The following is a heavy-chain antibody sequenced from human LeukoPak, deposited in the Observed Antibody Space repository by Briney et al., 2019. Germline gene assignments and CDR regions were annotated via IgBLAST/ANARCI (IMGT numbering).Heavy chain of an antibody. CDR1: GGTFSSYA. J-gene: IGHJ6*03. V-gene: IGHV1-69*05. D-gene: IGHD2-2*02. CDR3: ARDKGYCSSTSCYTMGYMDV. CDR2: IIPIFGTA. Sequence: SVKVSCKASGGTFSSYAISWVRQAPGQGLEWMGGIIPIFGTANYAQKFQGRVTITTDESTSTAYMELSSLRSEDTAVYYCARDKGYCSSTSCYTMGYMDVWGKGTTVTVSS.